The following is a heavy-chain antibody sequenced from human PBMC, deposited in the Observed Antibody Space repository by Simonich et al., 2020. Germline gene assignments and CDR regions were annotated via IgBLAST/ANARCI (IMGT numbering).Heavy chain of an antibody. J-gene: IGHJ3*02. Sequence: EVQLVESGGGLVQPGGSLRLSCAAPGFTFSSYWMHWVRQAPGKGLGWVSRINSDGGSTSYADSVKGRFTISRDNAKNTLYLQRNSLRAEDTAVYYCARDYSNYDAFDIWGQGTMVTVSS. CDR1: GFTFSSYW. CDR3: ARDYSNYDAFDI. V-gene: IGHV3-74*01. CDR2: INSDGGST. D-gene: IGHD4-4*01.